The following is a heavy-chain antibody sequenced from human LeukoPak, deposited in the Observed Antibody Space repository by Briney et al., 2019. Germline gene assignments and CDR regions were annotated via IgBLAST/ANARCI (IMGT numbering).Heavy chain of an antibody. CDR1: GYTFTGYY. D-gene: IGHD3-16*01. J-gene: IGHJ4*02. CDR2: INPNSGGT. Sequence: ASVKVSCKASGYTFTGYYMHWVRQAPGQVLEWMGWINPNSGGTNYAQKFEGRVTMTRDTSISTAYMELSRLRSDDTAVYYCARLGAGCFGVKGFDYWGQGTLVTVSS. V-gene: IGHV1-2*02. CDR3: ARLGAGCFGVKGFDY.